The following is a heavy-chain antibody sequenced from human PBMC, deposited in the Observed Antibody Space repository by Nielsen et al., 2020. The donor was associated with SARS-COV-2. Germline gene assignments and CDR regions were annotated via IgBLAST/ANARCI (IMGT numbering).Heavy chain of an antibody. CDR3: ARGAGWYNY. CDR1: GGSVSSNDW. D-gene: IGHD6-19*01. Sequence: SETLSLTCAVSGGSVSSNDWWTWVRQSPGKGLEWIGEVSHSGSINYNPSLKSRVTLSVDTSKNQFSLRLNSVTAADTAVYYCARGAGWYNYWGQGILVTVSS. CDR2: VSHSGSI. J-gene: IGHJ4*02. V-gene: IGHV4-4*02.